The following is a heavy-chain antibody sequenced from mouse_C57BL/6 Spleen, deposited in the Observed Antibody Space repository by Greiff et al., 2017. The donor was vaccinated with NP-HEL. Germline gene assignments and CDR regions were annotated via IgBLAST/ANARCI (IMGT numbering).Heavy chain of an antibody. CDR3: SRSLPRYGFAY. CDR2: IDPDDGDT. J-gene: IGHJ3*01. Sequence: VQLQQSGAELVKPGASVKLSCTASGFTFNDYYMHWVKQRTGQGLEWIGRIDPDDGDTNYTQKFQGKATITADTASSTAYLQLSSLTSEDTAVYYGSRSLPRYGFAYWGQGTLVTVSA. D-gene: IGHD1-1*01. CDR1: GFTFNDYY. V-gene: IGHV14-2*01.